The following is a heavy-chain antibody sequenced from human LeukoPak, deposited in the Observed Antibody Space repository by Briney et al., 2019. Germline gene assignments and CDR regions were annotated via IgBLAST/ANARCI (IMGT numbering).Heavy chain of an antibody. CDR1: GGSISGYY. CDR2: INHSGST. J-gene: IGHJ6*02. D-gene: IGHD3-22*01. Sequence: SETLSLTCNVSGGSISGYYWSWIRQPPGKGLEWIGEINHSGSTNYNPSLKSRVTISVDTSKNQFSLKLSSVTAADTAVYYCARVIRPIYYYYYGMDVWGQGTTVTVSS. V-gene: IGHV4-34*01. CDR3: ARVIRPIYYYYYGMDV.